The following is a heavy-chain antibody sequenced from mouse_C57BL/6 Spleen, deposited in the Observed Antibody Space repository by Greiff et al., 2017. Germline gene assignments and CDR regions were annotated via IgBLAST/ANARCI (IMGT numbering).Heavy chain of an antibody. CDR1: GYTFTGYW. CDR3: ARGLGRGGNYFDY. D-gene: IGHD4-1*01. CDR2: ILPGSGST. Sequence: VKLQQSGAELMKPGASVKLSCKATGYTFTGYWIEWVKQRPGHGLEWIGEILPGSGSTNYNEKFKGKATFTADTSSNTASMQLSSLTTEDSAIXYCARGLGRGGNYFDYWGQGTTLTVSS. V-gene: IGHV1-9*01. J-gene: IGHJ2*01.